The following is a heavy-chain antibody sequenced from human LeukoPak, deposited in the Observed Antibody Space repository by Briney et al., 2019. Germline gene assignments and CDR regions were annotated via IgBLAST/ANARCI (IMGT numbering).Heavy chain of an antibody. V-gene: IGHV4-59*01. CDR1: GGSISSYY. J-gene: IGHJ4*02. CDR2: IYYSGST. Sequence: KPSETLSLTCTVSGGSISSYYWSWIRQPPGKGLEWIEYIYYSGSTNYNPSLKSRVTISVDTSKNQFSLKLSSVTAADTAVYYCASGGLRFLEWLPHDYWGQGTLVTVSS. D-gene: IGHD3-3*01. CDR3: ASGGLRFLEWLPHDY.